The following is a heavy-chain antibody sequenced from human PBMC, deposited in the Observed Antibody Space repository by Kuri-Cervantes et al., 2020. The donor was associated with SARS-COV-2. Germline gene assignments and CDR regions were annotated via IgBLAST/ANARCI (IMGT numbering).Heavy chain of an antibody. Sequence: GSLRLSCTVSGGSITSNYNWGWIRQPPGKGLERIGTISYSGHTYYNPSLKSRVAMFIDTSKNQFSLKLYSLTAADTSVYYCARHMYKSNPGDAFDISGRGTLVTVSS. D-gene: IGHD1-20*01. J-gene: IGHJ3*02. V-gene: IGHV4-39*01. CDR2: ISYSGHT. CDR1: GGSITSNYN. CDR3: ARHMYKSNPGDAFDI.